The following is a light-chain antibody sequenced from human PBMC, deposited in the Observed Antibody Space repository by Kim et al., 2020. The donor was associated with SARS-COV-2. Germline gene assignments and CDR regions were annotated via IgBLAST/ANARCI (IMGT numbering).Light chain of an antibody. CDR3: QQRSNWPQNT. CDR2: DAS. Sequence: SPEESATLSCRASQSVRRFLAWYQHRPGQAPRLLIHDASSKATGIPARFSGGGSGTDFTLTISSLEPEDFAVYYCQQRSNWPQNTFGLGTKLEI. CDR1: QSVRRF. J-gene: IGKJ2*01. V-gene: IGKV3-11*01.